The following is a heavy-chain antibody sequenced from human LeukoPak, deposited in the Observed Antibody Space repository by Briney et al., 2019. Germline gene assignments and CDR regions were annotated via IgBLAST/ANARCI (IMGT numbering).Heavy chain of an antibody. J-gene: IGHJ6*02. CDR2: ISGDGDTT. D-gene: IGHD6-6*01. CDR1: GFTFADYA. Sequence: GGSLRLSCTASGFTFADYAMHWVRQPPGQGLEWVSLISGDGDTTYYADSVKGRFAISRDNSKNSLYLQMNSLRTEDTALYYCAKDAPASSSGYYYYYGMDVWDQGTTVTVSS. CDR3: AKDAPASSSGYYYYYGMDV. V-gene: IGHV3-43*02.